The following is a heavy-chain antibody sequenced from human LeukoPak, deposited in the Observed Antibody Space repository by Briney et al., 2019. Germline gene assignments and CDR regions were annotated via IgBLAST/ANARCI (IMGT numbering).Heavy chain of an antibody. V-gene: IGHV1-18*01. CDR2: ISAYNGNT. Sequence: ASVKVSCNASGYTFTSYGISWVRQAPGQGLEWMGWISAYNGNTNYAQKLQGRVTMTTDTSTSTAYMELRSLRSDDTAVYYCARFRPAPYYYYYMDVWGKGTTVTVSS. J-gene: IGHJ6*03. CDR1: GYTFTSYG. CDR3: ARFRPAPYYYYYMDV.